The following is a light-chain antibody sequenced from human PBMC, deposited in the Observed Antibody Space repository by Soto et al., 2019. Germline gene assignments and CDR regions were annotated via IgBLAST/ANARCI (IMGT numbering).Light chain of an antibody. Sequence: IQMTQSPSTLSASVGDRVTITCRASQSINTWLAWYQQKPGKAPRLLIYRASSLENGVPSRFGGRGSGTQFIFTISSLQPDDSANYYCQQYSSDSTFGQGTKVEIK. V-gene: IGKV1-5*03. CDR3: QQYSSDST. CDR2: RAS. CDR1: QSINTW. J-gene: IGKJ1*01.